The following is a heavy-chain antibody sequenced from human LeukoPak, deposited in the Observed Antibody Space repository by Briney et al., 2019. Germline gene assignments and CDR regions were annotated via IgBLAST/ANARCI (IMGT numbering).Heavy chain of an antibody. V-gene: IGHV3-23*01. CDR2: ISGSGDSA. CDR1: GFTFSSYG. D-gene: IGHD2-15*01. CDR3: AKDGTRGHCSSDSCYFGFDP. J-gene: IGHJ5*02. Sequence: GGSLRLSCAASGFTFSSYGMHWVRQAPGKGLEWVAAISGSGDSAYYADSVKGRSTISRDNSKNTLYLQMNSLRAEDTAVYYCAKDGTRGHCSSDSCYFGFDPWGQGTLVTVSS.